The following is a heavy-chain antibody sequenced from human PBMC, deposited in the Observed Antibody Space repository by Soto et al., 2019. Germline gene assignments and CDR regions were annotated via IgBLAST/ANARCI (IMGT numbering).Heavy chain of an antibody. CDR3: ARELTRRDYGYYLYSNLTLDDAFDI. J-gene: IGHJ3*02. D-gene: IGHD4-17*01. CDR2: IWYDGSNK. V-gene: IGHV3-33*01. Sequence: GGSLRLSCAASGFTFSSYGMHWVRQAPGKGLEWVAVIWYDGSNKYYADSVKGRFTISRDNSKNTLYLQMNSLRAEDTAVYYSARELTRRDYGYYLYSNLTLDDAFDIWGQGTMVTVSS. CDR1: GFTFSSYG.